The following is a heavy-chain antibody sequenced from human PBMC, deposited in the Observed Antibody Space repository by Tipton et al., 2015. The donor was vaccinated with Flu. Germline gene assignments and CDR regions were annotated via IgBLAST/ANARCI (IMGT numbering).Heavy chain of an antibody. Sequence: SLRLSCAASGFTFSSYGMHWVRQAPGKGLEWVAVIWYDGSNKYYGESVKGRFTISRDNPKNTLYLQMNSLRAEDTALYYCARDANLHLIGPRGYYCGMDVWGQGTTVTVSS. J-gene: IGHJ6*02. V-gene: IGHV3-33*01. CDR3: ARDANLHLIGPRGYYCGMDV. CDR2: IWYDGSNK. D-gene: IGHD3-9*01. CDR1: GFTFSSYG.